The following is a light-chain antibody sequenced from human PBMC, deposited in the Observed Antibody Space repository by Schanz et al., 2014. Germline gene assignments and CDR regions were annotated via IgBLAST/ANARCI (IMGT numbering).Light chain of an antibody. CDR1: QSVGSNY. J-gene: IGKJ1*01. CDR2: GAS. Sequence: DIVLTQSPGTLSLSPGERATLSCRASQSVGSNYLAWYQQTPGQAPRLLIYGASSRAAGIPDRFSGSGSGTDFSLTISRLEPEDFAVYYCQQYGSAPRTFGQGTKVEIK. CDR3: QQYGSAPRT. V-gene: IGKV3-20*01.